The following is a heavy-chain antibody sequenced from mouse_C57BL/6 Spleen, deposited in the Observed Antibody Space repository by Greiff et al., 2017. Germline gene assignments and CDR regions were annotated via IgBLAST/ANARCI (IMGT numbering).Heavy chain of an antibody. CDR3: ARGGTVVGFGY. CDR2: INPYNGDT. V-gene: IGHV1-20*01. CDR1: GYSFTGYF. J-gene: IGHJ2*01. D-gene: IGHD1-1*01. Sequence: VQLQQSGPELVKPGASVKISCKASGYSFTGYFMNWVMQSHGKSLEWIGRINPYNGDTFYNQKFKGKATLTVDKSSSTAYMELRSLTSEDSAVYYCARGGTVVGFGYWGQGTTLTVAS.